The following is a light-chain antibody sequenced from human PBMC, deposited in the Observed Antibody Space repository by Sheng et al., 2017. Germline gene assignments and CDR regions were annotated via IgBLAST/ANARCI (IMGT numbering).Light chain of an antibody. V-gene: IGKV1-5*03. CDR1: QSISNW. J-gene: IGKJ5*01. CDR3: QQYSNFSPIT. Sequence: DIQMTQSPSTLSASVGDRVTITCRASQSISNWLAWYQQKPRKAPKLLIYKASSLESGVPSRFSGSGSGTEFTLTIGSLQADDFATYYCQQYSNFSPITFGQGTRLDIK. CDR2: KAS.